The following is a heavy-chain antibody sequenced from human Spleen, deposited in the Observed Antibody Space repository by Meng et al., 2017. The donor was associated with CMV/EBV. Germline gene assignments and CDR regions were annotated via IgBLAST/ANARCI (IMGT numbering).Heavy chain of an antibody. D-gene: IGHD2-2*01. Sequence: SGGSISRSSYYWGWIRQPPGKGLEWIGSIYYSGSTYYNPSLKSRVTISVDTSKNQFSLKLSSVTAADTAAYYCARGGAPVAPAYFDYWGQGTLVTVSS. J-gene: IGHJ4*02. CDR2: IYYSGST. CDR3: ARGGAPVAPAYFDY. V-gene: IGHV4-39*07. CDR1: GGSISRSSYY.